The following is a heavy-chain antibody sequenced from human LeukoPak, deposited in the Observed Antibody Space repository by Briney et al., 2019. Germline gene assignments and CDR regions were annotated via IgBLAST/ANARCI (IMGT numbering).Heavy chain of an antibody. V-gene: IGHV1-24*01. Sequence: ASVKVSCKVSGCTLTELSMHWVRQAPGKGLEWMGGFDPEDGETIYAQKFQGRVTMTEDTSTDTAYMELSSLRSEDTAVYYCATGIAAAGTGYYYYGMDVWGQGTTVTVSS. D-gene: IGHD6-13*01. CDR2: FDPEDGET. CDR3: ATGIAAAGTGYYYYGMDV. CDR1: GCTLTELS. J-gene: IGHJ6*02.